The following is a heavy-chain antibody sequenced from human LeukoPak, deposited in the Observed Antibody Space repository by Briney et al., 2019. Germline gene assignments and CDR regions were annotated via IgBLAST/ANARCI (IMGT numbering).Heavy chain of an antibody. V-gene: IGHV6-1*01. Sequence: QTLSLTRGISSDSVSSNSVAWHWIRQSPSRGLEWLGSMYYWSKWNNDYAVSVKSRIIIQPDIYKNQFSLQLNSVTSEDTAIYYCARYPGAFDIWGQGTVVTVSS. D-gene: IGHD3-10*01. CDR3: ARYPGAFDI. CDR2: MYYWSKWNN. CDR1: SDSVSSNSVA. J-gene: IGHJ3*02.